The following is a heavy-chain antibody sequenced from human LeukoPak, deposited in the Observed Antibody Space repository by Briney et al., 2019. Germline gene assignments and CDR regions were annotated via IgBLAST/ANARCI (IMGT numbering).Heavy chain of an antibody. CDR1: GYTFTTYD. Sequence: ASVKVSCEASGYTFTTYDINWVRQAPGQGLEWMGWISAYNGNTNYAQKLQGRVTMTTDTSTSTAYMELRSLRSDDTAVYYCARGGTTVTTKDDAFDIWGQGTMVTVSS. D-gene: IGHD4-17*01. J-gene: IGHJ3*02. V-gene: IGHV1-18*01. CDR3: ARGGTTVTTKDDAFDI. CDR2: ISAYNGNT.